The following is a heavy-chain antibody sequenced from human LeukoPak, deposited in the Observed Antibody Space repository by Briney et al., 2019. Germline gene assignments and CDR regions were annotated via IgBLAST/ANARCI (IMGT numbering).Heavy chain of an antibody. CDR1: GFTFSSYA. D-gene: IGHD5-24*01. CDR3: ARGSLEMATIDY. CDR2: ISSNGGST. Sequence: PGGSLRLSCAASGFTFSSYAMHWVRQAPGKGLEYVSAISSNGGSTYYADSVKGRFTISRDNSKNTLYLQMGSLRAEDMAVYYCARGSLEMATIDYWGQGTLVTVSS. J-gene: IGHJ4*02. V-gene: IGHV3-64*02.